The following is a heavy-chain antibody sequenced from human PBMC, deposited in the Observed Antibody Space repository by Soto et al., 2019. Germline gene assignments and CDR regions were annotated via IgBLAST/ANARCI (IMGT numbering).Heavy chain of an antibody. CDR2: FVPLFGTT. CDR1: GGTFSGYV. Sequence: QLVQSGSEVKKPGSSVKVSCQASGGTFSGYVVTWVRQAPGQGLEWMGEFVPLFGTTNYAQRFSGRITITAEESTSTAYMELRTLRSDDTAVYYCATQGLGVPSPPYFDNWGQGTLVTVSS. J-gene: IGHJ4*02. V-gene: IGHV1-69*01. CDR3: ATQGLGVPSPPYFDN.